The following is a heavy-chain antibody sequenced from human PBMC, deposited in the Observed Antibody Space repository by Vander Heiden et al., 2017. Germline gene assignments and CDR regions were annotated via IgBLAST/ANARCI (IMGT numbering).Heavy chain of an antibody. V-gene: IGHV3-23*01. CDR2: ISGSDTGT. CDR1: GFTFSSYA. D-gene: IGHD3-10*01. J-gene: IGHJ4*02. CDR3: AKDRGPYYYGSGNYFN. Sequence: EVQLLESGGGLVQPGGSLRLSCAASGFTFSSYAMSWVRQGPGKGLEWVSAISGSDTGTYYPDSVKGRFTISRDNSKHTLYLQMNSLRAEDTAVYYCAKDRGPYYYGSGNYFNWGQGTLVTVSS.